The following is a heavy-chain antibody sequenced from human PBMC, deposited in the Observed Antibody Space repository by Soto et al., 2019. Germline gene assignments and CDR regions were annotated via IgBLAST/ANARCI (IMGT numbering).Heavy chain of an antibody. J-gene: IGHJ4*02. V-gene: IGHV5-51*01. CDR1: EYSFTSYW. Sequence: SLKISCQASEYSFTSYWICWVRQLTGQGLEWMGIIYAGDSYTRYSPSIQGHVTMSADKTSRTVFLRCYRRKVSDTALYYCVSSPNCAWYIFSYWGKGSRGIVAS. D-gene: IGHD3-9*01. CDR3: VSSPNCAWYIFSY. CDR2: IYAGDSYT.